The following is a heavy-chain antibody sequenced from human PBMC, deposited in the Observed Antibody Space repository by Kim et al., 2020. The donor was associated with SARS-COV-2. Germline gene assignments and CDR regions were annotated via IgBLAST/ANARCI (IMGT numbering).Heavy chain of an antibody. D-gene: IGHD3-3*01. V-gene: IGHV1-46*01. CDR3: AGSGMDV. CDR1: RHTFTNYY. J-gene: IGHJ6*02. Sequence: ASVKVSCKASRHTFTNYYIHWVRQAPGQGLEWIGMINPSGVSTSHAQNFQGRVTMTRDTSTSTVYMVLSSLRSEDTAVHYCAGSGMDVWGQGTKVTVSS. CDR2: INPSGVST.